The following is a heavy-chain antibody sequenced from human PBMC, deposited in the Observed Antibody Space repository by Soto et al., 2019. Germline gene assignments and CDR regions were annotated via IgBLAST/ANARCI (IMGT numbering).Heavy chain of an antibody. V-gene: IGHV3-21*01. J-gene: IGHJ4*02. CDR3: ARERYCSGTSCGGPYFDY. CDR2: ITTSSSFT. D-gene: IGHD2-2*01. CDR1: GFTFTSYA. Sequence: PGGSLRLSCAASGFTFTSYAMSWVRQAPGRGPEWVSSITTSSSFTYYADSVKGRFSISRDNAKNSLYLQMNSLRAEDTAVYYCARERYCSGTSCGGPYFDYWGQGTLVTVSS.